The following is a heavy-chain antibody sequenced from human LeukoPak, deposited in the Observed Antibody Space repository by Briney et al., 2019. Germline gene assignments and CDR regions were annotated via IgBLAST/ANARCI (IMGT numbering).Heavy chain of an antibody. J-gene: IGHJ3*02. CDR1: GYTFTTYA. CDR2: INTNIGNP. D-gene: IGHD6-19*01. V-gene: IGHV7-4-1*02. CDR3: ARDPAAVAGTDAFDI. Sequence: GASVKVSCKASGYTFTTYAMNWVRQAPGQGLEWMGWINTNIGNPTYAQGFTGRFVFSLDTSVSTAYLQISSLKAEDTAVYYCARDPAAVAGTDAFDIWGQGTMVTVSS.